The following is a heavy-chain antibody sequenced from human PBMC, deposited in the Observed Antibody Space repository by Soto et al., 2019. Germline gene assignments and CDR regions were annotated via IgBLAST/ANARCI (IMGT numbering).Heavy chain of an antibody. D-gene: IGHD5-12*01. Sequence: GGSLRLSCAASGFTFSSYWMSWVRQAPGKGLEWVANIKQDGSEKYYVDSVKGRFTISRDNAKNSLYLQMNSLRAEDTAVYYCARDVVVATASWFDPWGQGTLVTVSS. CDR3: ARDVVVATASWFDP. J-gene: IGHJ5*02. V-gene: IGHV3-7*01. CDR2: IKQDGSEK. CDR1: GFTFSSYW.